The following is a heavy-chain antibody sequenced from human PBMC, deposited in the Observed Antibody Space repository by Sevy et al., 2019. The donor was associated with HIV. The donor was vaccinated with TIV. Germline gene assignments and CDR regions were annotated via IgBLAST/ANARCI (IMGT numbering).Heavy chain of an antibody. Sequence: GESLKISCAASGFTFSNYGMHWVRQAPGKGLEWVAVMWFDGSNTYYADSVKGRFTISRDIAKNTLHLQMNSLRAEDTAVYYCARDLEFYDYGDYGPAFMPDYWGQGTLVTVSS. CDR1: GFTFSNYG. D-gene: IGHD4-17*01. CDR2: MWFDGSNT. J-gene: IGHJ4*02. CDR3: ARDLEFYDYGDYGPAFMPDY. V-gene: IGHV3-33*01.